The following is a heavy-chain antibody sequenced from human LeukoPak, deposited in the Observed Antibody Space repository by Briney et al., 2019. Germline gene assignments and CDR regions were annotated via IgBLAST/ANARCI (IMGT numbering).Heavy chain of an antibody. V-gene: IGHV1-18*01. CDR1: GYTYTSYG. Sequence: GASVKVSCKASGYTYTSYGISWVRQAPGQGLEWMGWISAYNGNTNYAQKLQGRVTMTTDTSTSTAYMELRSLRSDDTAVYYCARVVGSGSYYYSYYMDVWGKGTTVTVSS. J-gene: IGHJ6*03. D-gene: IGHD3-10*01. CDR2: ISAYNGNT. CDR3: ARVVGSGSYYYSYYMDV.